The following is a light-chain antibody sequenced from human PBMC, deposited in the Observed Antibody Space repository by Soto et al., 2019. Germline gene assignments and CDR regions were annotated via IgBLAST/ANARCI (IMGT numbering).Light chain of an antibody. V-gene: IGKV3-20*01. CDR2: GAS. CDR1: QSVSSKY. Sequence: EIVLTQSPGTLSLSPGERATLSCRASQSVSSKYLAWYQQKVGQAPRLLIYGASSRATGIPDRFSGSGSGTDFSVTISRLGPEDFAVYYCQQYGSSPPWTFGQGTKVEIK. CDR3: QQYGSSPPWT. J-gene: IGKJ1*01.